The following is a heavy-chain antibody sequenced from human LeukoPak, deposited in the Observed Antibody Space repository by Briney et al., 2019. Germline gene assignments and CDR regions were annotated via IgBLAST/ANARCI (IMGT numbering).Heavy chain of an antibody. CDR1: GYTFTGYY. J-gene: IGHJ4*02. CDR3: ARVAEYYDSSGYYPIDY. V-gene: IGHV1-2*02. D-gene: IGHD3-22*01. Sequence: GASVKVSCKASGYTFTGYYMHWVRQAPGQGLEWMGWINPNSGGTNYAQKFQGRVTMTRDTSISTAYMELSRLRSEDTAVYYCARVAEYYDSSGYYPIDYWGQGTLVTVSS. CDR2: INPNSGGT.